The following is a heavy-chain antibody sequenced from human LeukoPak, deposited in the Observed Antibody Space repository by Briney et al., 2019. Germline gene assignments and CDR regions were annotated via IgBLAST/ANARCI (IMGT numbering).Heavy chain of an antibody. J-gene: IGHJ6*02. CDR1: GFTFSSYA. V-gene: IGHV1-69*04. D-gene: IGHD2-15*01. Sequence: PGGSLRLSCAASGFTFSSYAISWVRQAPGQGLEWMGRIIPILGIANYAQKFQGRVTITADKSTSTAYMELSSLRSEDTAVYYCARGCSGGSCRALYYYYGMDVWGQGTTVTVS. CDR3: ARGCSGGSCRALYYYYGMDV. CDR2: IIPILGIA.